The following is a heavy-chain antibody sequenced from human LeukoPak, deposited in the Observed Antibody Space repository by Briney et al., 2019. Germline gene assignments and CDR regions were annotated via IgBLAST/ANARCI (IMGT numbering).Heavy chain of an antibody. D-gene: IGHD3-22*01. CDR1: GFTFSSYE. CDR3: AKEVTPDRNGFDALDI. V-gene: IGHV3-48*03. J-gene: IGHJ3*02. Sequence: PGGSLRLSCAASGFTFSSYEMDWVRQAPGKGLEGVSYISSSGSTIYYADAVKGRFTISRDNAKNSLYLQMNSLRAEDTAVYYCAKEVTPDRNGFDALDIWGQGTMLTVSS. CDR2: ISSSGSTI.